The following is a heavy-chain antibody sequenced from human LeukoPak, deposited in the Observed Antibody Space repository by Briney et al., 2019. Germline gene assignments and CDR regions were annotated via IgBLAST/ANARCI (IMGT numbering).Heavy chain of an antibody. V-gene: IGHV3-53*01. J-gene: IGHJ4*02. CDR1: GFTVSSNY. Sequence: PGGSLRLSCAASGFTVSSNYLSWVRQAPGKGLEWVSVIYSGGSTYYADSVKGRFTISRDNSKNTLYLQMNSLRAEVTAVYYCAREDGFGDFDYWGQGTLVTVSS. CDR2: IYSGGST. D-gene: IGHD3-10*01. CDR3: AREDGFGDFDY.